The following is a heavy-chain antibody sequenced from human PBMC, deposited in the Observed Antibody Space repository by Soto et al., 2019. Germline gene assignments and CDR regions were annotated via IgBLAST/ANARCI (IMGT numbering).Heavy chain of an antibody. Sequence: SETLSLTCTVSCGSISNYYWSWVRQSPGKGLEWIAYIYYIGTTNYNPSLKSRVTISLDTSKNQFSLNLRSVTAADTAVYYCVRGGGGYGNGTIDYWGNGTLVTVSS. CDR3: VRGGGGYGNGTIDY. V-gene: IGHV4-59*01. J-gene: IGHJ4*01. CDR1: CGSISNYY. D-gene: IGHD5-18*01. CDR2: IYYIGTT.